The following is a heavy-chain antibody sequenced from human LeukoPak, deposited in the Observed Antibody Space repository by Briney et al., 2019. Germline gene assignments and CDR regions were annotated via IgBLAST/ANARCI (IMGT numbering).Heavy chain of an antibody. Sequence: PGGSLRLSCAASGFTFSSYAMHWVRQAPGKGLEWVAVISYDGSNKYYADSVKGRFTISRDNSKNTLYLQMNSLRAEDTAVYYCAKDSDYGSGSYYRYYFDYWGQGTLVTVSS. CDR2: ISYDGSNK. V-gene: IGHV3-30-3*01. J-gene: IGHJ4*02. CDR1: GFTFSSYA. D-gene: IGHD3-10*01. CDR3: AKDSDYGSGSYYRYYFDY.